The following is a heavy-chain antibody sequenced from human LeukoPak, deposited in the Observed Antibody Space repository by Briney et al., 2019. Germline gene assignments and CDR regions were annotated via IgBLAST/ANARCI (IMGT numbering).Heavy chain of an antibody. CDR2: INPSGGST. J-gene: IGHJ3*02. CDR3: ARLGEAVVDVRHAFDI. V-gene: IGHV1-46*01. D-gene: IGHD3-16*01. CDR1: GGTFSSYA. Sequence: ASVKVSCKASGGTFSSYAISWVRQAPGQGLEWMGIINPSGGSTSYAQKFQGRVTMTRDTSTSTVYMELSSLRSEDTAVYYCARLGEAVVDVRHAFDIWGQGTMVTVSS.